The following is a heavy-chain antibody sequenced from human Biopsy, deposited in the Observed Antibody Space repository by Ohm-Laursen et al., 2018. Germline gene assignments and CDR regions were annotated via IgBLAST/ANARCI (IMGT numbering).Heavy chain of an antibody. V-gene: IGHV1-69*04. D-gene: IGHD3-10*01. Sequence: ASVKVSCKASGDTFTTSAISWVRQVPGQGLDWMGRIIPILGTVDYGQNFQGRVTIRADTSTTFMELTSLRYDDTAVYYCASGDIGGIGLDVWGLGTTVTVSS. J-gene: IGHJ6*02. CDR2: IIPILGTV. CDR3: ASGDIGGIGLDV. CDR1: GDTFTTSA.